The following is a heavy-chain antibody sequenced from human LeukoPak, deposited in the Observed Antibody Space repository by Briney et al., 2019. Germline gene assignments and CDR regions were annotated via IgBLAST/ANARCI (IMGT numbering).Heavy chain of an antibody. J-gene: IGHJ4*02. CDR2: IYHSGST. CDR1: VYSITIGYS. V-gene: IGHV4-38-2*02. Sequence: PSETLSLTCTVSVYSITIGYSWGWIRQPPGKGLEWIGTIYHSGSTSYNPSLKSRVTISVDTSKNQFSLKLSSVTAADTAVYYCARGARINLPDYWGRGTLVTVSS. CDR3: ARGARINLPDY. D-gene: IGHD2/OR15-2a*01.